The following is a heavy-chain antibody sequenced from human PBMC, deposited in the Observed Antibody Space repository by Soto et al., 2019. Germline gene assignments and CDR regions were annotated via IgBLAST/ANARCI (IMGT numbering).Heavy chain of an antibody. CDR3: ARGQRYFDWLLWAFDY. D-gene: IGHD3-9*01. J-gene: IGHJ4*02. Sequence: PSETLSLTCAVYGGSVGGYYWSWIRQPPGKGLEWVGEINHSGSTNYNPSLKSRVTISVDTSKNQFSLKLRSVAAADTAVYYCARGQRYFDWLLWAFDYWGQGTLVTVSS. CDR2: INHSGST. V-gene: IGHV4-34*01. CDR1: GGSVGGYY.